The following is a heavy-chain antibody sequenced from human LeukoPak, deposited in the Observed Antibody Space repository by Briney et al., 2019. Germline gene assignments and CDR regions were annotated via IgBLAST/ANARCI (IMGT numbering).Heavy chain of an antibody. CDR2: ISAYNGNT. V-gene: IGHV1-18*01. D-gene: IGHD6-19*01. J-gene: IGHJ5*02. Sequence: GASVKVSCKASGYTFTSYGISWVRQAPGQGLEWMGWISAYNGNTNYAQKLQGRVTMTTDTSTSTAYMELRSLRSDDTAVYYCARCGTHPYSSGWYSPNWFDPWGQGTLVTVSS. CDR1: GYTFTSYG. CDR3: ARCGTHPYSSGWYSPNWFDP.